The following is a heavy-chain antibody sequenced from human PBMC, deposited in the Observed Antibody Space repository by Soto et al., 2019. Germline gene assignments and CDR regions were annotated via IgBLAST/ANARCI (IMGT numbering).Heavy chain of an antibody. Sequence: QVHLVQSGAEVKKPGASVKVSCKGSGYDFTTYGITWVRQAPGQGLEWMAWISAHNGNTDYAQKLQGRVTVTRDTYTSTPYMELRRLRSDDTAMYYCARGRYGNYWGQGALVTVSS. J-gene: IGHJ4*02. D-gene: IGHD1-1*01. V-gene: IGHV1-18*01. CDR1: GYDFTTYG. CDR3: ARGRYGNY. CDR2: ISAHNGNT.